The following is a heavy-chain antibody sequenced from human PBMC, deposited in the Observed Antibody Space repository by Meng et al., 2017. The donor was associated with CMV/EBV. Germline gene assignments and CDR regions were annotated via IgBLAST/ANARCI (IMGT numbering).Heavy chain of an antibody. CDR2: IKSKIDGGTT. Sequence: GEALKISCAASGFTFSNAWMSLVRQAPGKGVEWVGRIKSKIDGGTTDYAAPVKGRFTISRDDSQNTLFLQMDSLKTEDTATFYCKTPGWRNTTCYTRRSYWGQGTVVTVSS. J-gene: IGHJ4*02. CDR1: GFTFSNAW. D-gene: IGHD2-2*02. V-gene: IGHV3-15*01. CDR3: KTPGWRNTTCYTRRSY.